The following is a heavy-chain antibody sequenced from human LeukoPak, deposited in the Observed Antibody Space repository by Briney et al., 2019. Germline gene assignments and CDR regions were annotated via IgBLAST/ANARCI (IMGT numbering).Heavy chain of an antibody. J-gene: IGHJ4*02. Sequence: SGTLSLTCAVSGVSISSSNWWSWVRQPPGKGLEWIAEIYHSGSTNYNPSLKSRVTISVDKSKNQFSLKLSSVTAADTAVYYCAGKVAMAPHYFDYWGQGTLVTVSS. CDR1: GVSISSSNW. V-gene: IGHV4-4*02. D-gene: IGHD6-19*01. CDR2: IYHSGST. CDR3: AGKVAMAPHYFDY.